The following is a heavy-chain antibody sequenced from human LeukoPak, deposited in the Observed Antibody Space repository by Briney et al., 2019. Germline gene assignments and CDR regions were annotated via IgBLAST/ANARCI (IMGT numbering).Heavy chain of an antibody. D-gene: IGHD3-22*01. Sequence: LQTLSLTCAVSGGSISSGGYSWSWIRQPPGKGLEWIGYIYHSGSTYYNPSLKSRVTISVDRSKNQFSLKLSSVTAADTAVYYCARFDSSGYYFDYWGQGTLVTVSS. V-gene: IGHV4-30-2*01. CDR1: GGSISSGGYS. J-gene: IGHJ4*02. CDR2: IYHSGST. CDR3: ARFDSSGYYFDY.